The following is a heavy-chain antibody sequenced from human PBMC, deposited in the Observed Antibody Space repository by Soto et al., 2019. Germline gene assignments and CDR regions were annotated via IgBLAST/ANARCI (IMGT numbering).Heavy chain of an antibody. CDR3: AKGSGYNYGNLDY. D-gene: IGHD5-18*01. J-gene: IGHJ4*02. Sequence: QVQLVESGGGLVKPGGSLRLSCAASGFTFSDFYMSWIRQAPGKGLEWVSYISNSGSSIYYADSVKGRFTISRDNAENSLYLQMNSLRAEDTAVYFCAKGSGYNYGNLDYWGQGTLVTVSS. V-gene: IGHV3-11*01. CDR1: GFTFSDFY. CDR2: ISNSGSSI.